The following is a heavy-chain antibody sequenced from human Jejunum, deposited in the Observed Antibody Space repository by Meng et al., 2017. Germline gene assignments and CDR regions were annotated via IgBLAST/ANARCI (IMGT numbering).Heavy chain of an antibody. J-gene: IGHJ3*02. D-gene: IGHD5-24*01. CDR2: IYYTGSP. Sequence: GSLRLSCTVSGGSMSGSYWSWIRQPPGKGLEWIAYIYYTGSPNYNPSLKSRVTISVDTSKNQFSLKLSSVTAADTAVYYCARVPIKMSTFKAFDIWGQGTMVTVSS. CDR1: GGSMSGSY. V-gene: IGHV4-59*13. CDR3: ARVPIKMSTFKAFDI.